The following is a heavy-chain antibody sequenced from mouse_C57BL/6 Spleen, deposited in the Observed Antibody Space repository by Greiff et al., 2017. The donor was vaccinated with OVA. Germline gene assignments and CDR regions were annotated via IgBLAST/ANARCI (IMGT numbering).Heavy chain of an antibody. CDR3: ARSKSTGRTYFDY. J-gene: IGHJ2*01. D-gene: IGHD5-1*01. CDR2: ILPGSGST. V-gene: IGHV1-9*01. Sequence: QVQLKQSGAELMKPGASVKLSCKATGYTFTGYWIEWVKQRPGHGLVWIGEILPGSGSTNYNEKFKGKATFTADTSSNTAYLQLSSLTTEDSAVNYSARSKSTGRTYFDYWGQGTTLTVSS. CDR1: GYTFTGYW.